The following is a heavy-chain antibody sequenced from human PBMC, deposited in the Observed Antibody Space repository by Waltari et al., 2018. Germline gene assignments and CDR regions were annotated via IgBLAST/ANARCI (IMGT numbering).Heavy chain of an antibody. CDR1: GVTFSSYA. J-gene: IGHJ6*02. CDR2: IAYEGSPK. Sequence: QGQLVESGGGVVQPGRSLRLSCAASGVTFSSYAMHGVRHAPGKGVEWVAVIAYEGSPKFYADPVKGRFAISRDNSKDTLYLQMNSLRAEDTAVYYCARDEGWLLFPYYAMDVWGQGATVTVS. CDR3: ARDEGWLLFPYYAMDV. V-gene: IGHV3-30*01. D-gene: IGHD2-2*01.